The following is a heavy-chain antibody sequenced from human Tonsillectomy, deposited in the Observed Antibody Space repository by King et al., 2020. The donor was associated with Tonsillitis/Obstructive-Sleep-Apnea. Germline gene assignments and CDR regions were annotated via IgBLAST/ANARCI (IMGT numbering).Heavy chain of an antibody. Sequence: LQLQESGPGLVKPSETLSLTCTVSGGSISSSSYYWGWIRQPPGKGLEWIGSIYYSGSTYYNPSLKSRVTISVDTSKNQFSLKLSSVTAADTAVYYCAGHLQGGDIVLGDWFDPWGQGTLVTVSS. CDR2: IYYSGST. CDR3: AGHLQGGDIVLGDWFDP. CDR1: GGSISSSSYY. V-gene: IGHV4-39*01. J-gene: IGHJ5*02. D-gene: IGHD2-2*01.